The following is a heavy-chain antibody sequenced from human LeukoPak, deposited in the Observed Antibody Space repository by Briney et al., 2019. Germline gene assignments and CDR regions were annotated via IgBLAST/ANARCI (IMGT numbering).Heavy chain of an antibody. D-gene: IGHD4-17*01. CDR2: INHSGST. Sequence: SETLSLTCAVYGGSFSGYYWSWIRQPPGKGLEWIGEINHSGSTNYNPSLKSRVTISVDTSKNQFSLKLSSVTAADTAVYYCARIHDYGDYAFDRWGQGTLVTVSS. V-gene: IGHV4-34*01. CDR1: GGSFSGYY. J-gene: IGHJ4*02. CDR3: ARIHDYGDYAFDR.